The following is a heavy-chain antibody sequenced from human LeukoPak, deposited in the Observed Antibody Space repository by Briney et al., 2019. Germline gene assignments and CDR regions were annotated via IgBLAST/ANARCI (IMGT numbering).Heavy chain of an antibody. J-gene: IGHJ6*03. Sequence: GGSLRLSCAASGFTFSSYEMNWVRQAPGKGLEWVSYISSSGSTIYYADSVKGRFTISRDNAKNSLYLQMNSLRAEDTAVYYCASFVGGYGSSPMDVGGKGTTVTISS. D-gene: IGHD3-10*01. V-gene: IGHV3-48*03. CDR1: GFTFSSYE. CDR3: ASFVGGYGSSPMDV. CDR2: ISSSGSTI.